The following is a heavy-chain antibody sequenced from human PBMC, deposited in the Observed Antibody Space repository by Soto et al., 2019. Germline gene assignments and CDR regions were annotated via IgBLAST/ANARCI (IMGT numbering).Heavy chain of an antibody. CDR1: GFTFSDYY. CDR2: ISSSSSYT. D-gene: IGHD3-10*01. Sequence: QVQLVESGGGLVKPGGSLRLSCAASGFTFSDYYMSWIRQAPGKGLEWVSYISSSSSYTNYADSVKGRFTISRDNAKNSLYLQMNSRRAEDTAVYYCARRKRFGGTTYAFDIWGQGTMVTVSS. J-gene: IGHJ3*02. CDR3: ARRKRFGGTTYAFDI. V-gene: IGHV3-11*06.